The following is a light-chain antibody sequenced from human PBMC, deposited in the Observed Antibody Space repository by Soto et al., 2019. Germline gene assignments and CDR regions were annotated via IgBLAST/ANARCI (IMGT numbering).Light chain of an antibody. CDR3: QQRSNWPPVIT. CDR1: QSFSSH. CDR2: DAS. Sequence: EIVLTQSPATLSLSPGARATLSCRASQSFSSHLAWYQQKPGQAPRLLIYDASKRATGIPARFSGRGSGTDFTLTISSLEPEDFAVYYCQQRSNWPPVITFGQGTRLEMK. V-gene: IGKV3-11*01. J-gene: IGKJ5*01.